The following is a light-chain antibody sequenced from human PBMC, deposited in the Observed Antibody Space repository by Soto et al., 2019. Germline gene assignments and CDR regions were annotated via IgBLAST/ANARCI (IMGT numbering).Light chain of an antibody. CDR1: SSNIGSNT. J-gene: IGLJ2*01. V-gene: IGLV1-44*01. CDR2: SND. Sequence: QPVLTQPPSASGTPGQRVTISCSGSSSNIGSNTVNWYQQLPGTAPKLLIYSNDQRPSGVPDRFSGSKSGTSASLAISGLQSEDEADYYCVAWDGSLKGLIFGGGTQLTVL. CDR3: VAWDGSLKGLI.